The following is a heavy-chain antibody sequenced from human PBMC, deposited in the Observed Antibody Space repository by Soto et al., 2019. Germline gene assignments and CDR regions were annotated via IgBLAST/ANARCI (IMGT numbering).Heavy chain of an antibody. J-gene: IGHJ3*02. V-gene: IGHV1-8*01. CDR3: ARGRYYDFWSGYYTRGIGAHDAFDI. D-gene: IGHD3-3*01. CDR2: MNPNSGNT. Sequence: ASVKVSCKASGYTFTSYDINWVRQATGQGLEWMGWMNPNSGNTGYAQKFQGRVTMTRNASISTAYMELSSLRSEDTAVYYCARGRYYDFWSGYYTRGIGAHDAFDIWGQGTMVTVSS. CDR1: GYTFTSYD.